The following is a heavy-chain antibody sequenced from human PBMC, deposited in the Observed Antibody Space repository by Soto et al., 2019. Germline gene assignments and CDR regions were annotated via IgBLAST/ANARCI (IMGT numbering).Heavy chain of an antibody. CDR3: AKGFIRDCGGDCTVDT. J-gene: IGHJ5*02. CDR1: GFTFSSYA. CDR2: IDSGGGFT. Sequence: EVHVLESGGDLVQPGESLRLSCAASGFTFSSYAMNWVRQAPGKGLEWVSSIDSGGGFTHYTDSVKGRFTFSRDNSKNTLYLQMNSLRAEDTAVYYCAKGFIRDCGGDCTVDTWGQGTLVTVSS. D-gene: IGHD2-21*02. V-gene: IGHV3-23*01.